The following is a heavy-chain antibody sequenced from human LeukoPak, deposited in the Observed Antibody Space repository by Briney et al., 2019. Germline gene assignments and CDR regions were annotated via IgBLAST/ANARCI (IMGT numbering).Heavy chain of an antibody. J-gene: IGHJ4*02. CDR1: GFTFSNYY. V-gene: IGHV3-7*01. Sequence: GGSLRLSCEASGFTFSNYYMTWVRQAPGRGLEWVANIRPDGSEKYYEDSVRGRFTISRDNAKNSLYLQMNSLRAEDTAVYYCAKDGRLNPLLWGQGTLVTVSS. CDR3: AKDGRLNPLL. CDR2: IRPDGSEK.